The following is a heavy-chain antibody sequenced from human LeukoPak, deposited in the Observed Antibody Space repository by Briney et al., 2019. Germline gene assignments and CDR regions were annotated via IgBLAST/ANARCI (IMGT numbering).Heavy chain of an antibody. D-gene: IGHD4-17*01. Sequence: SVKVSCKASGGTFSSYAISWVRQAPGHGLEWMGGVIPMFATANYAPKFQDRVTITADESTSTAYMELRSLRSEDTAVYHCARGLHGDYGYFVYWGQGSLVSVSS. CDR2: VIPMFATA. CDR1: GGTFSSYA. V-gene: IGHV1-69*13. CDR3: ARGLHGDYGYFVY. J-gene: IGHJ4*02.